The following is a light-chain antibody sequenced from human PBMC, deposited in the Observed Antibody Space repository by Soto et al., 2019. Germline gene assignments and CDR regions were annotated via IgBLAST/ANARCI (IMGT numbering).Light chain of an antibody. V-gene: IGKV3-11*01. CDR1: QSISSW. CDR3: QQRSDWPIT. Sequence: TQSPSTLSASVGDRVTITCRASQSISSWLAWYQQKPGQAPRLLIYSASRRATGFPPRFSGSGSTTDFTLTITSLEPEDFAVYSCQQRSDWPITFGQGTRLEIK. CDR2: SAS. J-gene: IGKJ5*01.